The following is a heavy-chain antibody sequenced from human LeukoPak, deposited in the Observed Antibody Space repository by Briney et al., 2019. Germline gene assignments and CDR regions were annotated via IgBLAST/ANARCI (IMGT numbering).Heavy chain of an antibody. V-gene: IGHV4-31*03. J-gene: IGHJ3*02. CDR3: ARDIVVVPAAIPAFDI. D-gene: IGHD2-2*01. CDR1: GGSISSGGYY. CDR2: IYYSGST. Sequence: SQTLSLTCTVSGGSISSGGYYWSWIRQHPGKGLEWIGYIYYSGSTCYNPSLKSRVTISLDTSENQFSLNLSSVTAADTAVYYCARDIVVVPAAIPAFDIWGQGTMVTVSS.